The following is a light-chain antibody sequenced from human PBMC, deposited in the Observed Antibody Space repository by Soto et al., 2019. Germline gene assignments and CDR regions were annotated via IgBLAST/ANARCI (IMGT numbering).Light chain of an antibody. CDR3: MQPLQTPIT. V-gene: IGKV2-28*01. Sequence: DIVMTQSPLSLPVTPGEPASISFRSTQSLLHSNGYNYLDWYLQKPGQSPQLLIYLGSNRASGVPDRFSGSGSGTDFTLKISRVEAEDVGIYYCMQPLQTPITFGQGTRLEIK. J-gene: IGKJ5*01. CDR1: QSLLHSNGYNY. CDR2: LGS.